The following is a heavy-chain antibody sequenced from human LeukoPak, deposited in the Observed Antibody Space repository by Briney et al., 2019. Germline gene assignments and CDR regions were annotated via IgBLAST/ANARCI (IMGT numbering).Heavy chain of an antibody. Sequence: SETLSLTCTVSGGSISSYYWSWIRDPPGKGLEWIGYIYYSGSTNYNPSLKSRVTISVDTSKNQFSLKLSSVTAADTAVYYCARHCFDYDFWSGYFNWFDPWGQGTLVTVSS. CDR3: ARHCFDYDFWSGYFNWFDP. V-gene: IGHV4-59*08. J-gene: IGHJ5*02. CDR2: IYYSGST. D-gene: IGHD3-3*01. CDR1: GGSISSYY.